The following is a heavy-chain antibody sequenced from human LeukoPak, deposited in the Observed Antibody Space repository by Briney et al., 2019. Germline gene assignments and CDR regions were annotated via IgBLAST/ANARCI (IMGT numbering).Heavy chain of an antibody. D-gene: IGHD1-26*01. CDR1: GYTFTGYY. CDR3: VRAVSGSYLSFDY. J-gene: IGHJ4*02. CDR2: INPNSGGT. V-gene: IGHV1-2*02. Sequence: GASVKVSCKASGYTFTGYYMHWVRQAPGQGLEWMGWINPNSGGTNYAQKFQGRVTMTRDTSISTAYMELSRLRSDDTAVYYCVRAVSGSYLSFDYWGQGTLVTVSS.